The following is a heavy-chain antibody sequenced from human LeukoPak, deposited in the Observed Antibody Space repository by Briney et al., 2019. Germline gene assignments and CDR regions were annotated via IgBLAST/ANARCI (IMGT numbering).Heavy chain of an antibody. CDR2: IWYDGSNK. D-gene: IGHD2-2*01. J-gene: IGHJ6*02. CDR1: GFTFSSYG. Sequence: PGGSLRLSCAASGFTFSSYGMHWVRQAPGKGLEWVAVIWYDGSNKYYADSVKGRFTISRDNSKNTLYLQMNSLRAEDTAVYYCAKGPMPRVNYYYYGMDVWGQGTTVTVSS. V-gene: IGHV3-30*02. CDR3: AKGPMPRVNYYYYGMDV.